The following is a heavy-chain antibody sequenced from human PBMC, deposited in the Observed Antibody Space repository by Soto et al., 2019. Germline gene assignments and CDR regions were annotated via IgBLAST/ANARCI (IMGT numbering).Heavy chain of an antibody. V-gene: IGHV4-30-4*01. CDR1: GGSISSGDFY. CDR3: ARKPPPYVWHGMDV. J-gene: IGHJ6*01. CDR2: IYFSGSA. Sequence: QVQLQESGPGLVKPSQTLALTCTVSGGSISSGDFYWSWIRQPPGKGLEWIGYIYFSGSAYYNPSLKSRVAMSVDTSKNQFSLKLNSVTAADTAVYFCARKPPPYVWHGMDVW. D-gene: IGHD3-16*01.